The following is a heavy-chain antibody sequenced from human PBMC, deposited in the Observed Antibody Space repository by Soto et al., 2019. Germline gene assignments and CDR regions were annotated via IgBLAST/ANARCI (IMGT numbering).Heavy chain of an antibody. Sequence: SETLSLTCAVSGGSISSSNWWSWVRQPPGKGLEWIGEIYHSGSTNYNPSLKSRVTISVDKSKNQFSLKLSSVTAADTAVYYCARGPSYYGSGSYAYFDYWGQGTLVTAPQ. J-gene: IGHJ4*02. D-gene: IGHD3-10*01. CDR3: ARGPSYYGSGSYAYFDY. CDR2: IYHSGST. V-gene: IGHV4-4*02. CDR1: GGSISSSNW.